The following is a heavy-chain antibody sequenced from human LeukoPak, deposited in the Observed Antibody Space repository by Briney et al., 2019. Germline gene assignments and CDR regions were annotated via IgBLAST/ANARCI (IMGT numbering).Heavy chain of an antibody. D-gene: IGHD3-16*01. CDR2: ISGYNGIT. CDR1: GYTFTRCG. V-gene: IGHV1-18*01. Sequence: GASVKVSCKASGYTFTRCGITWVRQAPGQGLEWMGWISGYNGITNYAQKLKGRVTMTTDTSTNTAYMELRSLRSDDTAVYYCARDWGPVSYIDYWGQGTLVTVSS. CDR3: ARDWGPVSYIDY. J-gene: IGHJ4*02.